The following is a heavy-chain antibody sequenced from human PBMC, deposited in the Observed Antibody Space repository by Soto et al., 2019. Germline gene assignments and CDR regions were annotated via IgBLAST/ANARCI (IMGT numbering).Heavy chain of an antibody. CDR2: ISSSSSYI. D-gene: IGHD3-22*01. CDR3: VSWYYYDSSGYLYDAFDI. J-gene: IGHJ3*02. V-gene: IGHV3-21*01. CDR1: GFTFSSYS. Sequence: PGGSLRLSCAASGFTFSSYSMNWVRQAPGKGLEWVSSISSSSSYIYYADSVKGRFTISRDNAKNSLYLQMNSLRAEDTAVYYCVSWYYYDSSGYLYDAFDIWGQGTMVTVSS.